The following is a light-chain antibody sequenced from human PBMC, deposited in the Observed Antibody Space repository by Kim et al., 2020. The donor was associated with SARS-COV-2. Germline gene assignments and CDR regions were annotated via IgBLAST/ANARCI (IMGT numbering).Light chain of an antibody. CDR3: QQYNDWPPLT. Sequence: APGGRATPTCRASQNVISNLAWCQQKPGEAPRLLIYGAATKATGIPARFSGSRSGTEFTLTISSLQSEDFAVYYCQQYNDWPPLTFGGGTKVDIK. CDR2: GAA. J-gene: IGKJ4*01. V-gene: IGKV3-15*01. CDR1: QNVISN.